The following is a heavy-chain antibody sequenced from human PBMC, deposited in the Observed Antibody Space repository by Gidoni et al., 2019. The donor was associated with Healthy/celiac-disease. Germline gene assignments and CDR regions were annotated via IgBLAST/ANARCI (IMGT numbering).Heavy chain of an antibody. CDR1: GGSISSGSYY. D-gene: IGHD2-2*02. V-gene: IGHV4-61*02. CDR3: ARDLLYCSSTSCYRGSHWFDP. J-gene: IGHJ5*02. CDR2: IYTSGST. Sequence: QVQLQESGPGLVKPSQTLSLTCTVSGGSISSGSYYWSWIRQPAGKGLEWIGRIYTSGSTNYNPSLKSRVTISVDTSKNQFSLKLSSVTAADTAVYYCARDLLYCSSTSCYRGSHWFDPWGQGTLVTVSS.